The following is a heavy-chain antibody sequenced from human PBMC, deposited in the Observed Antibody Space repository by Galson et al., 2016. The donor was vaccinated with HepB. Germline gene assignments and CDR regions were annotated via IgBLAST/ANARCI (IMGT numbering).Heavy chain of an antibody. V-gene: IGHV4-59*01. CDR1: GASIGSYY. CDR2: VDNSGST. J-gene: IGHJ4*02. Sequence: SETLSLTCSVSGASIGSYYWNWVRQPPGKGLEWIGAVDNSGSTNYNPSLKRRVTISVDTSKNQFSLKVSSVTAADTAMYYCAISFASGSPKGYWGQGILVTVSS. CDR3: AISFASGSPKGY. D-gene: IGHD3-22*01.